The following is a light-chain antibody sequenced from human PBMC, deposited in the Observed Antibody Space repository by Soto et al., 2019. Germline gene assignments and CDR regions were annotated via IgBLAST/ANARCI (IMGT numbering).Light chain of an antibody. CDR1: QTVSSNY. CDR3: QQYGTSPPIT. J-gene: IGKJ5*01. CDR2: GAS. V-gene: IGKV3-20*01. Sequence: EIVLTQSPGTLSLSPVEGATLSCMASQTVSSNYLAWYQHRPGQAPRLVIYGASGRANGIPDRFSGGGSGTDFTLTISRLEPEDFAVYYCQQYGTSPPITFGQGTRLENK.